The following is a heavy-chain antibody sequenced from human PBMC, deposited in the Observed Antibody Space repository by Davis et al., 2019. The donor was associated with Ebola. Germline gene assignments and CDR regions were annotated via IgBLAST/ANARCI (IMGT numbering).Heavy chain of an antibody. CDR1: GFSFTSYS. Sequence: GGSLRLSCAASGFSFTSYSMNWVRQAPGKGLERVAYISGGYTYYAESVKGRFTISRDSAKDSLYLHMDSLRDDDTAVYYCARVYNWGFDFWGQGTLVTVSS. CDR2: ISGGYT. CDR3: ARVYNWGFDF. V-gene: IGHV3-48*02. D-gene: IGHD1-20*01. J-gene: IGHJ4*02.